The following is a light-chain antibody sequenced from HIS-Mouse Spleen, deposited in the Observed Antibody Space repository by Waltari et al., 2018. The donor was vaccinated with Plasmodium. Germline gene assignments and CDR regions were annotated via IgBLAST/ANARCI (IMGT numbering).Light chain of an antibody. J-gene: IGKJ3*01. CDR1: QSVSSN. CDR2: GAS. CDR3: QHYNNWSFT. Sequence: EIVMTQSPATLSVSPGERATLSCRASQSVSSNLAWYQQKPGQAPRLLIYGASTRATGIPARFIGSGSGTEFTLTISSLQSEDFAVYYCQHYNNWSFTFGPGTKVDIK. V-gene: IGKV3-15*01.